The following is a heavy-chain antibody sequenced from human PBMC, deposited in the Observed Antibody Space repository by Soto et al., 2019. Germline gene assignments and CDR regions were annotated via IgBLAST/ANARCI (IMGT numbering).Heavy chain of an antibody. D-gene: IGHD3-10*01. CDR2: INPSGGST. J-gene: IGHJ5*02. CDR1: GYTFTSYY. Sequence: GASVKVSCKASGYTFTSYYMHWVRQAPGQGLEWMGIINPSGGSTSYAQKFQGRVTMTRDTSTSTVYMELSSLRSEDTAVYYCARDRITMVRGVMRYSWFDPWGQGTLVTVSS. V-gene: IGHV1-46*03. CDR3: ARDRITMVRGVMRYSWFDP.